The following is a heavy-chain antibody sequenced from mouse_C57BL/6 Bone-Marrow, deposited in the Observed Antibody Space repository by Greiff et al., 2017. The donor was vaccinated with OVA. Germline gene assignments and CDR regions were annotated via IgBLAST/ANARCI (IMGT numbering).Heavy chain of an antibody. CDR1: GFTFSDYY. CDR2: ISNGGGST. J-gene: IGHJ1*03. V-gene: IGHV5-12*01. D-gene: IGHD2-2*01. Sequence: EVQWVESGGGLVQPGGSLKLSCAASGFTFSDYYMYWVRQTPEKRLEWVAYISNGGGSTYYPDTVKGRFTISRDNAKNTLYLQMSRLKSEDTAMYYCARRGYYGYDGDWYFDVWGTGTTVTVSS. CDR3: ARRGYYGYDGDWYFDV.